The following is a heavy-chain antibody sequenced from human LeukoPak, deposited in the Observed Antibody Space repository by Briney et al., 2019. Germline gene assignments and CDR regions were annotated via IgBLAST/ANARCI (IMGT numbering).Heavy chain of an antibody. CDR1: GFTFSSYW. D-gene: IGHD3-9*01. Sequence: PGGSLRLSCAASGFTFSSYWMSWVRQAPGKGLEWVANIKQDGSEKYYVDSVKGRFTISRDNAKNSLYLQMNSLRAEDTAVYYCARDQARYFDWLFPLDYWGQETLVTVSS. V-gene: IGHV3-7*01. CDR2: IKQDGSEK. CDR3: ARDQARYFDWLFPLDY. J-gene: IGHJ4*02.